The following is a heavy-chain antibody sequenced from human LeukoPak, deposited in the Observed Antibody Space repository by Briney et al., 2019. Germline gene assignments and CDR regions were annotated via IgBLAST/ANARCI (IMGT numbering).Heavy chain of an antibody. J-gene: IGHJ3*02. V-gene: IGHV1-8*01. CDR2: LNPKDGNR. CDR3: ARYVTTKAIDI. Sequence: GASVKVSCKASGYTFTTYDINWVRQAPGQGPEWMGWLNPKDGNRGYAQKFQDRVTLTRDTSISTAYMELSSLRSDDTAIYYCARYVTTKAIDIWGQGTMVTVSS. CDR1: GYTFTTYD. D-gene: IGHD4-11*01.